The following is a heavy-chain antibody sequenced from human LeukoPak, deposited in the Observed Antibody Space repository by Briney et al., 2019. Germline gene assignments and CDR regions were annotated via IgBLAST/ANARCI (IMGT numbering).Heavy chain of an antibody. CDR1: GGSISSYY. J-gene: IGHJ4*02. V-gene: IGHV4-59*01. D-gene: IGHD3-22*01. Sequence: SETLSLTCTVSGGSISSYYWSWIRQPPGKGLEWIGYIYYSGSTNYIPSLKSRVTISVDTSKNQFSLKLSSVTAADTAVYYCARDMGDSSGYNFDYWGQGTLVAVSS. CDR3: ARDMGDSSGYNFDY. CDR2: IYYSGST.